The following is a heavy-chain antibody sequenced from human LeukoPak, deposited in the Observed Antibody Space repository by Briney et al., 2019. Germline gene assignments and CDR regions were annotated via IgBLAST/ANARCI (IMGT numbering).Heavy chain of an antibody. D-gene: IGHD4-11*01. CDR2: INPKSGGT. CDR1: GYTFTGYY. Sequence: RASVKVSCMASGYTFTGYYMHCVRQAPGQGLEWMGWINPKSGGTNYAQKFQGRVTMTRDTSTSTVYLKLSSLGAEDTAVYYCARAAHPYGNLFGFDPWGQGTLVTVS. V-gene: IGHV1-2*02. J-gene: IGHJ5*02. CDR3: ARAAHPYGNLFGFDP.